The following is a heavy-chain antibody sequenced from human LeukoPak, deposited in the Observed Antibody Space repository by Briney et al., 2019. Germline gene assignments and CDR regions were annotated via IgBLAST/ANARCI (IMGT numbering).Heavy chain of an antibody. D-gene: IGHD3-10*01. V-gene: IGHV3-23*01. J-gene: IGHJ5*02. CDR1: GFTFSSYA. CDR3: ATDYGSGINWFDH. Sequence: PGGSLRLSCAASGFTFSSYAMSWVRQAPGKGLEWVSAISGSGGSTYYADSVKGRFTISRDNSKKTLYLQMNSLRAEDTAVYYCATDYGSGINWFDHWGQGTLVTVSS. CDR2: ISGSGGST.